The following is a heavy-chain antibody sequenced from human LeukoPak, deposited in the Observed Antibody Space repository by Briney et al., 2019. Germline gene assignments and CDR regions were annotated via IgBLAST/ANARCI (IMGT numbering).Heavy chain of an antibody. CDR1: GFTFSSYW. CDR2: IKKDGSEK. V-gene: IGHV3-7*01. CDR3: ARDLSGVTGYTYGRGIDY. D-gene: IGHD5-18*01. J-gene: IGHJ4*02. Sequence: GGSLRISCAASGFTFSSYWMSWVRQAPGKGLEWVANIKKDGSEKYYVDSVKGRFTISRDNAKTSLYLQMNSLRVEDTAVYYCARDLSGVTGYTYGRGIDYRGQGTLVTVSS.